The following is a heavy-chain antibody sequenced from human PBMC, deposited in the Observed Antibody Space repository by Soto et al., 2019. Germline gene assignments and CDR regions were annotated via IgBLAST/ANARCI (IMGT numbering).Heavy chain of an antibody. V-gene: IGHV4-39*01. CDR2: FFYSGST. J-gene: IGHJ6*02. D-gene: IGHD3-10*01. Sequence: SETLSLTCSVSGASINSSRNYWGWIRQPPGKGLEWIGSFFYSGSTYFNPSLESRVTISVDTSKNQFSLRLGSLTAADTAVYYCERQAARVSIFGGYYYHGMDVWGQGTTVTVSS. CDR3: ERQAARVSIFGGYYYHGMDV. CDR1: GASINSSRNY.